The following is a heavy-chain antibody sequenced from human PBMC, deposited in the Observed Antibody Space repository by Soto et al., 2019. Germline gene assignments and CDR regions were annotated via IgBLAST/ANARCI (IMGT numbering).Heavy chain of an antibody. CDR3: ARRYGGTIDY. Sequence: PSETLSLTCTVFGGSISSYYWSWIRQPPGKGLEWIGYIYYSGSTNYNPSLKSRVTISVDTSKNQFSLKLSSVTAADTAVYYCARRYGGTIDYWGQGTLVTVSS. V-gene: IGHV4-59*08. J-gene: IGHJ4*02. CDR1: GGSISSYY. CDR2: IYYSGST. D-gene: IGHD4-17*01.